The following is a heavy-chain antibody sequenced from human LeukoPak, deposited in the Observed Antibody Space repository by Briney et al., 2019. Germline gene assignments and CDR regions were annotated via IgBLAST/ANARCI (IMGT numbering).Heavy chain of an antibody. V-gene: IGHV4-39*01. D-gene: IGHD3-22*01. CDR2: IYYSGST. CDR1: GGSISSSSYY. CDR3: ASYGESSITMIVVAEHFDY. J-gene: IGHJ4*02. Sequence: SETLSLTCTVSGGSISSSSYYWGWLRQPPGTGLEWIGSIYYSGSTYYNPSLKSRVTISVDTSKNQFSLKLSSVTAADTAVYYCASYGESSITMIVVAEHFDYWGQGTLVTVSS.